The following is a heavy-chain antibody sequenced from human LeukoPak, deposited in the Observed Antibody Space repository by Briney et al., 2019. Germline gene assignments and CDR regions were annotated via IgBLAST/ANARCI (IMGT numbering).Heavy chain of an antibody. D-gene: IGHD4-11*01. CDR2: ISSSGGTI. Sequence: GGSLRLSCVASGFTFSDYYMTWVRQPPGKGLEWLSYISSSGGTIYYADSVKGRFTISRDNAKSSLYLQMNGLRAEDTAVYYCARDSRQQLFDYWGQGTLVTVSS. V-gene: IGHV3-11*04. CDR3: ARDSRQQLFDY. J-gene: IGHJ4*02. CDR1: GFTFSDYY.